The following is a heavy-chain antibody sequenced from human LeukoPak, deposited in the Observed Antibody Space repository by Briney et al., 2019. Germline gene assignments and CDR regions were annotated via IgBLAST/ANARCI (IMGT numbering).Heavy chain of an antibody. CDR3: ARVYYYDNSGYGKDYFDY. D-gene: IGHD3-22*01. Sequence: PSETLSLTCAVFGGSFSGYHWTWIRQPPGKGLERIGYIYYSGSTYYNPSLKSRVTISVDTSKNQFSLKLSSVTAADTAVYYCARVYYYDNSGYGKDYFDYWGQGTLVTVSS. CDR1: GGSFSGYH. CDR2: IYYSGST. J-gene: IGHJ4*02. V-gene: IGHV4-30-4*08.